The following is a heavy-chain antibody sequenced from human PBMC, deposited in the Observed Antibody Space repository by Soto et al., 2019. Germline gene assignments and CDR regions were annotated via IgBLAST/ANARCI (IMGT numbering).Heavy chain of an antibody. J-gene: IGHJ4*02. V-gene: IGHV1-8*01. Sequence: ASLKGSGKASGYTFTSYDINWVRQATGQGLEWMGWMNPNSGNTGYAQKFQGRVTMTRNTSISTAYMELSSLRSEDTAVYYCARAEYSEWFCPWWGQGTLVTVSS. CDR1: GYTFTSYD. CDR2: MNPNSGNT. D-gene: IGHD3-3*01. CDR3: ARAEYSEWFCPW.